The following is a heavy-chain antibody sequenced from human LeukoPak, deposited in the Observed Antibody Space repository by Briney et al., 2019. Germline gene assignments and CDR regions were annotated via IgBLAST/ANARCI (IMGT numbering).Heavy chain of an antibody. D-gene: IGHD1-1*01. CDR1: GFTFSSYG. J-gene: IGHJ4*02. Sequence: PPGGSLRLSCAASGFTFSSYGMHWVRQAPGKGLEWVAVISYDGSNKYYADSVKGRFTVSRDNAKNSQYLQMNSLRVEDTAVYYCTRGHTKIRHWGQGTLVTVSS. CDR3: TRGHTKIRH. CDR2: ISYDGSNK. V-gene: IGHV3-30*03.